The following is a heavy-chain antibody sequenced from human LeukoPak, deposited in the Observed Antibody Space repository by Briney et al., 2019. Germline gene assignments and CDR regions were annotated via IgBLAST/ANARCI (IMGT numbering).Heavy chain of an antibody. J-gene: IGHJ5*02. V-gene: IGHV3-11*01. D-gene: IGHD6-6*01. Sequence: GGSLRLSCAASGFTFGDYYMSWIRQAPGKGLEWVSYISSSGSTIYYADSVKGRFTISRDNAKNSLYLQMNSLRAEDTAVYYCARVRYSSSSFWFDPWGQGTLVTVSS. CDR3: ARVRYSSSSFWFDP. CDR1: GFTFGDYY. CDR2: ISSSGSTI.